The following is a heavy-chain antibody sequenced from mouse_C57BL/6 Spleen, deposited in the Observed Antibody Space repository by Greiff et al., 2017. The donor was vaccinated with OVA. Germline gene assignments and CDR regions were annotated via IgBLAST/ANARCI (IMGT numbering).Heavy chain of an antibody. Sequence: VQLQQPGAELVKPGASVKLSCKASGYTFTSYWMHWVKQRPGQGLEWIGMIHPNSGSTNYNEKFKSKATLTVDKSSSTADMQLSSLTSEDSAVYYCSREFVYYGSSYAMDYWGQGTSVTVSS. CDR3: SREFVYYGSSYAMDY. V-gene: IGHV1-64*01. CDR1: GYTFTSYW. D-gene: IGHD1-1*01. CDR2: IHPNSGST. J-gene: IGHJ4*01.